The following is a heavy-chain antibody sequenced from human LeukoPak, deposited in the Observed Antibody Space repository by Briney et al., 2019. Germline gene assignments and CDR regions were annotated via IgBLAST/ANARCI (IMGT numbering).Heavy chain of an antibody. J-gene: IGHJ4*02. CDR3: AKLSGDGYNRARLTRYYFDY. D-gene: IGHD5-24*01. V-gene: IGHV3-23*01. CDR1: GFTFSSYA. CDR2: ISGSGGST. Sequence: PGGSLRLSCAASGFTFSSYAMSWVRQAPGKGLEWVSAISGSGGSTYYADSVKGRFTISRDNSKNTLYLQMNSLRAEDTAVYYCAKLSGDGYNRARLTRYYFDYWGQGTLVTVSS.